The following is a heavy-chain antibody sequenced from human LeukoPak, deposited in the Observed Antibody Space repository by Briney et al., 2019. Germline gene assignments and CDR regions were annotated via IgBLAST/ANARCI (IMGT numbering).Heavy chain of an antibody. CDR2: MNPNSGNT. J-gene: IGHJ4*02. CDR1: GYTFTSYD. Sequence: GASVKVSCKASGYTFTSYDINWVRQATGQGLEWMGWMNPNSGNTGYAQKFQGRVTMTRNTSISTAYMELSSLRSEDTAVYYCAIQTGYYDILTGYLAPGYWGQGTLVTVSS. CDR3: AIQTGYYDILTGYLAPGY. D-gene: IGHD3-9*01. V-gene: IGHV1-8*02.